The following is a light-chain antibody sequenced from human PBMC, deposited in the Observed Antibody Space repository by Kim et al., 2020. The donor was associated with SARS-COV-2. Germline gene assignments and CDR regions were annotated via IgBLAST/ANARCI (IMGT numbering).Light chain of an antibody. J-gene: IGKJ1*01. Sequence: VSPGERATPTCRSTKRVNDNLAWYQQKPGQPPRLLVYGGSVTPTYIPARFSGSGSKTEYTLTVTSLQSEDFAIYYCQQYDEWPWTFGQGTKVDIK. CDR1: KRVNDN. CDR3: QQYDEWPWT. V-gene: IGKV3-15*01. CDR2: GGS.